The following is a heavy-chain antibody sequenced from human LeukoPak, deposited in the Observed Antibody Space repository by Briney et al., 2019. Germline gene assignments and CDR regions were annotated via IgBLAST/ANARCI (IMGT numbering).Heavy chain of an antibody. CDR3: ATSGGVVVPATRDV. J-gene: IGHJ6*04. CDR2: ISSSSSSYI. V-gene: IGHV3-21*01. Sequence: GGSLRLSCAASGFTFSSYSMNWVRQAPGKGLEWVSSISSSSSSYIYYADSVKGRFTISRDNAKNSLYLQMNSLRAEDTAVYYCATSGGVVVPATRDVWGKGTTVTVSS. CDR1: GFTFSSYS. D-gene: IGHD2-15*01.